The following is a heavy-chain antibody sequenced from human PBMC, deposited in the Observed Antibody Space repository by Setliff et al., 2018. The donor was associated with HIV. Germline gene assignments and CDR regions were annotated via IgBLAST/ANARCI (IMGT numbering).Heavy chain of an antibody. D-gene: IGHD6-13*01. Sequence: ASVKVSCKASGYTFSSYGVNWVRQAPGQGLEWMGWISADNGNTKYAQKFQGRVTITTDTSTRTVYMELRSLRSDDTAVYYCARVPTSSWYVTTQRTKEYFHHWGQGTLVTVSS. V-gene: IGHV1-18*01. CDR1: GYTFSSYG. J-gene: IGHJ1*01. CDR2: ISADNGNT. CDR3: ARVPTSSWYVTTQRTKEYFHH.